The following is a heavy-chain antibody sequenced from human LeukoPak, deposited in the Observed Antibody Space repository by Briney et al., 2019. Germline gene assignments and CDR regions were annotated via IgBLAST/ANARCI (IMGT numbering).Heavy chain of an antibody. CDR3: AKDRFRPTIFGVGNWFDP. CDR2: ISGSGGST. D-gene: IGHD3-3*01. CDR1: GFTFSSYA. Sequence: GSLRLSCAASGFTFSSYAMNWVRQAPGKGLEWVSAISGSGGSTYYADSVKGRFTISRDNSKNTLYLQMNSLRAEDTAVYYCAKDRFRPTIFGVGNWFDPWGQGTLVTVSS. V-gene: IGHV3-23*01. J-gene: IGHJ5*02.